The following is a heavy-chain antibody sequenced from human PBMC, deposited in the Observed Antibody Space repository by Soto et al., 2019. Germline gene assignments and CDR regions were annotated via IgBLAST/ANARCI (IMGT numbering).Heavy chain of an antibody. CDR3: ARGVVGTNFDY. D-gene: IGHD2-15*01. J-gene: IGHJ4*02. V-gene: IGHV3-23*01. CDR1: EFTFSNYS. CDR2: IIDNGGTT. Sequence: GESPGLSCAASEFTFSNYSMSWVRQAPGKGLEWVSSIIDNGGTTYYADSVKGRFTISRDNSKSTLYLQMNSLRAEDTAVYYCARGVVGTNFDYWGQGTLVTVSS.